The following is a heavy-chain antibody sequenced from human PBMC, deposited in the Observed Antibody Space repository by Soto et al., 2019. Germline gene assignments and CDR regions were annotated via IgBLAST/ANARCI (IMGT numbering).Heavy chain of an antibody. D-gene: IGHD6-19*01. V-gene: IGHV3-33*08. CDR3: AREGAVAGSQDF. Sequence: EGSLSLSCAASGFIFINYGIHWVRQAPGKGLDWVALVWYDGSKKYYADSVKGRFTVSRDNINSTLYLEMNSLRVEDSAVYYCAREGAVAGSQDFWGQGTLVTVSS. CDR1: GFIFINYG. J-gene: IGHJ4*02. CDR2: VWYDGSKK.